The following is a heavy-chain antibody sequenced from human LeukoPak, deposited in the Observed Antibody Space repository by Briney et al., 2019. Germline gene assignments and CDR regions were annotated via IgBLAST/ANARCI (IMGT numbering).Heavy chain of an antibody. V-gene: IGHV1-46*01. D-gene: IGHD2-2*02. J-gene: IGHJ6*02. CDR1: GYTFTSYY. CDR2: INPSGGST. Sequence: ASVKVSCKASGYTFTSYYMHWVRQAPGQGLEWMGIINPSGGSTSHAQKFQGRVTMTRDTSTSTVYMELSSLRSEDTAVYYCARQKIGYCSSTSCYTQRGAYYYYGMDVWGQGTTVTVSS. CDR3: ARQKIGYCSSTSCYTQRGAYYYYGMDV.